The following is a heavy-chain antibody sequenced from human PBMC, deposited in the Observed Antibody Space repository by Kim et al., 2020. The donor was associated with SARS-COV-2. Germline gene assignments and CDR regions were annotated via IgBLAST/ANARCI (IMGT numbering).Heavy chain of an antibody. Sequence: ASVKVSCKASGYTFTSYAMHWVRQAPGQRLEWMGWINAGNGNTKYSQKFQGRVTITRDTSASTAYMELSSLRSEDTAVYYCARAKSGYDFSPYYYYDGMDVWGEGTTVTVSS. CDR3: ARAKSGYDFSPYYYYDGMDV. D-gene: IGHD5-12*01. J-gene: IGHJ6*04. CDR2: INAGNGNT. V-gene: IGHV1-3*01. CDR1: GYTFTSYA.